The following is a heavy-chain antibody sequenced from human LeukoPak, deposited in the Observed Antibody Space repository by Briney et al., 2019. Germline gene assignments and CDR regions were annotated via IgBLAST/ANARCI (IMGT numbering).Heavy chain of an antibody. Sequence: SETLSLTCAVYGGSFSGYYWSWLRQPPGKGLEWIGEINHSGSTNYNPSLKSRVTISVDMSKNQFSLKLSSVTAADTAVYYCARGGAYCGGDCYFDYWGQGTLVTVSS. J-gene: IGHJ4*02. V-gene: IGHV4-34*01. CDR2: INHSGST. CDR3: ARGGAYCGGDCYFDY. CDR1: GGSFSGYY. D-gene: IGHD2-21*02.